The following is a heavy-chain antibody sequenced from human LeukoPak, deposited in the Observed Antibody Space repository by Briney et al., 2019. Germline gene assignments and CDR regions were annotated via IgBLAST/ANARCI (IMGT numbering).Heavy chain of an antibody. Sequence: GGSLRLSCAASGFTFSIYNMNWIRQAPGKGLEWVSPISSSSSYIYYANSVKGRFTISRDNAKNSLYLQMNSLRAEDTAVYYCARLTTTVTTPFDYWGQGTLVTVSS. CDR1: GFTFSIYN. CDR3: ARLTTTVTTPFDY. V-gene: IGHV3-21*01. J-gene: IGHJ4*02. D-gene: IGHD4-17*01. CDR2: ISSSSSYI.